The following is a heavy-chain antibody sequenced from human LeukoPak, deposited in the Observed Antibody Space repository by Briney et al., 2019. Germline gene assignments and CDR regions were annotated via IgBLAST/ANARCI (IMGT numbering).Heavy chain of an antibody. CDR3: AKDVGKWESLHFFDY. CDR1: GFTFSSYW. J-gene: IGHJ4*02. CDR2: INSDGSST. D-gene: IGHD1-26*01. Sequence: SGGSLRLSCAASGFTFSSYWMHWVRHAPGKGLVWVSRINSDGSSTSYADSVKGRFTISRDDSRNTLYLQMNSLRGDDTAVYYCAKDVGKWESLHFFDYWGQGTLVTVSS. V-gene: IGHV3-74*01.